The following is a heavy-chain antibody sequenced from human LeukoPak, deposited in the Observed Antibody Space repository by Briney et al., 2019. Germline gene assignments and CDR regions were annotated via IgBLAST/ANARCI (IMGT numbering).Heavy chain of an antibody. CDR1: GASVSSDY. CDR2: THYRGDI. Sequence: PSETLSLTCSVSGASVSSDYWNWIRQSPGRGLEWIGYTHYRGDINYNPSLKSRLTMSVDASSNQVSPKLSSVTAADAAVYYCGRNLGSGSDHWGQGTLVTVSS. V-gene: IGHV4-59*02. J-gene: IGHJ4*02. D-gene: IGHD3-10*01. CDR3: GRNLGSGSDH.